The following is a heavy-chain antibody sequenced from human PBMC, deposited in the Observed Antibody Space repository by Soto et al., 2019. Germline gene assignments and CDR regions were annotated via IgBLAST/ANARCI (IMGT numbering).Heavy chain of an antibody. CDR1: GYSISSGYY. Sequence: SETLSLTFAVSGYSISSGYYWGWIRQPPGKGLEWIGGIYHSGSTYYNPSLKSRVTISVDTSKNQFSLKLSSVTDADTAVYYCAIAAAGIGNWFDPWGQGTLVTVSS. CDR2: IYHSGST. D-gene: IGHD6-13*01. V-gene: IGHV4-38-2*01. J-gene: IGHJ5*02. CDR3: AIAAAGIGNWFDP.